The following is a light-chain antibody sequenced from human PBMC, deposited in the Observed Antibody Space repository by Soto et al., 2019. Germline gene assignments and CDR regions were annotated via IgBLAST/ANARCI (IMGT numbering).Light chain of an antibody. J-gene: IGKJ1*01. V-gene: IGKV3-20*01. CDR1: QSVSSTY. CDR3: QQHRTAPRT. Sequence: EIVLTQSPGTLSLSPGERATLSCRASQSVSSTYLAWYQQKPGQAPRLLISGASSRATGIPDRFSGSGSGTDFTLTISRLEPEDFAVYYRQQHRTAPRTFGQGTKADIK. CDR2: GAS.